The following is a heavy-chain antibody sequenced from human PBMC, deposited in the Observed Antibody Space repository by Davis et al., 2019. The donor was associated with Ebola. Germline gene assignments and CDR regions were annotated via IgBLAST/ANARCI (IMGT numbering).Heavy chain of an antibody. V-gene: IGHV3-21*01. J-gene: IGHJ4*02. CDR2: ISSSSTYI. CDR3: ARVAGSYGSGSFYYAY. D-gene: IGHD3-10*01. CDR1: GFTFSKYT. Sequence: GESLKISCAASGFTFSKYTMNWVRQAPGKGLEWVSSISSSSTYIYYADSVKGRFTISRDNAKKSLYLQMNSLRVEDTAVYYCARVAGSYGSGSFYYAYWGQGTLVTVSS.